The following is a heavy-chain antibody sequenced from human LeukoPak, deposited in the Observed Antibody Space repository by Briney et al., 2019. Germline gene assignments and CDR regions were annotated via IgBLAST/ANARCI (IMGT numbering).Heavy chain of an antibody. J-gene: IGHJ4*02. V-gene: IGHV3-23*01. D-gene: IGHD2-2*01. CDR2: ISGSGDST. CDR1: GFTFSSYA. CDR3: AKVVTGVGFDY. Sequence: GGSLRLSCAASGFTFSSYAMSWVRQAPGKGLGWVSAISGSGDSTYYADSVKGRFTISRDNSKNTLYLQMNSLRAEDTAVYYCAKVVTGVGFDYWGQGTLVTVSS.